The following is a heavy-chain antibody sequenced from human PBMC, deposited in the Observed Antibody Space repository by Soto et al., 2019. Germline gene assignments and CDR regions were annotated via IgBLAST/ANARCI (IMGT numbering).Heavy chain of an antibody. V-gene: IGHV3-30*03. Sequence: QVQLVESGGGVVQPGRSLSLSCAASGFTFSSYGIHWVRQAPGKGLEWVAVISYDGSNKYYADSGKGRFTISRDNSKNTLYLQMNSLRTEDTAVYYCARYQPLLYYYYMDVWGKGTTVTVSS. CDR3: ARYQPLLYYYYMDV. J-gene: IGHJ6*03. CDR1: GFTFSSYG. D-gene: IGHD2-2*01. CDR2: ISYDGSNK.